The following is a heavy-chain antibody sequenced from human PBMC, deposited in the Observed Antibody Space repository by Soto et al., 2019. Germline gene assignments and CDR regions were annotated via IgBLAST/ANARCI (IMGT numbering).Heavy chain of an antibody. CDR3: ARAPRIQIWWFDY. J-gene: IGHJ4*02. V-gene: IGHV4-61*01. CDR1: AGSVISGSDF. CDR2: IYYSGST. D-gene: IGHD5-18*01. Sequence: SETMSLTCTVSAGSVISGSDFLICVLQHPWMGLEGSGYIYYSGSTNYNPSPKRRGTISVDTSQTQFSLKQSSLTTADTAAEYCARAPRIQIWWFDYWGQGTRVTVPQ.